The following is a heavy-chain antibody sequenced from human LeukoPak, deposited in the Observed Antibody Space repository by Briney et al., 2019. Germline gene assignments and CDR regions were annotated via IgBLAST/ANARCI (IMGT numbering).Heavy chain of an antibody. Sequence: KPSQTLSLTCTVSGGSISSYYWNWIRQPPGKGMEWIGYIYYSGSTNYNPSLKSRVTISVDAPKNQVALKLSSVTAADTAVYYCARQSTDGSGCLPLWGQGTLVTVSS. CDR1: GGSISSYY. J-gene: IGHJ4*02. CDR3: ARQSTDGSGCLPL. CDR2: IYYSGST. V-gene: IGHV4-59*08. D-gene: IGHD3-10*01.